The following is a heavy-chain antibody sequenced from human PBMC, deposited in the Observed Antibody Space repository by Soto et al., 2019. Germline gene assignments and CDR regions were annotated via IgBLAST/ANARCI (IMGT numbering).Heavy chain of an antibody. CDR3: ARDLLNGDSAAFDI. D-gene: IGHD4-17*01. J-gene: IGHJ3*02. CDR2: IYYSGST. CDR1: GGSIGRYY. V-gene: IGHV4-59*01. Sequence: SETLALTCTVSGGSIGRYYWSWIRQPLWKGLEWIGYIYYSGSTNYNPSLKSRVTISVDTSMNQFSLKLSSVTAADTAVYYCARDLLNGDSAAFDICGKGRMVSVSS.